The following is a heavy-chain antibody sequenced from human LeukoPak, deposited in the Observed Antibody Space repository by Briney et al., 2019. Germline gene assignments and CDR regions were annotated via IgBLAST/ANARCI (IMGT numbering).Heavy chain of an antibody. Sequence: ASVKVSCKASGGTFSSYAISWVRQTPGQGLEWMGGIIPIFGTANYAQKFQGRVTITADESTSTAYMELSSLRSEDTAVYYCARESTAMVTHWGQGTLVTVSS. D-gene: IGHD5-18*01. CDR3: ARESTAMVTH. CDR2: IIPIFGTA. J-gene: IGHJ4*02. V-gene: IGHV1-69*13. CDR1: GGTFSSYA.